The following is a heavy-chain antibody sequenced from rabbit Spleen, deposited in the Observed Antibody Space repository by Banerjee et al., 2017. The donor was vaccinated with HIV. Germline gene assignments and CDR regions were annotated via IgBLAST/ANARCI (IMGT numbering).Heavy chain of an antibody. Sequence: QSLEESGGDLVKPGASLTLTCKASRFSFTSSAYMCWVRQAPGKGLEWIGCIYTGGGTTYYANWVNGRFTISKTSATTVTLQMTSLTAADTATYFCARDSGSSFSSYGMDLWGPGTLVPVS. CDR2: IYTGGGTT. CDR3: ARDSGSSFSSYGMDL. D-gene: IGHD8-1*01. J-gene: IGHJ6*01. V-gene: IGHV1S40*01. CDR1: RFSFTSSAY.